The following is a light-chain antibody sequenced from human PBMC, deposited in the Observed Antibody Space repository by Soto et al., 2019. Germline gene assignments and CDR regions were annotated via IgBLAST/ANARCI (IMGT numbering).Light chain of an antibody. V-gene: IGLV1-40*01. CDR1: SSNIGAGYE. CDR3: QSYDSSLSGYV. Sequence: CLPGSSSNIGAGYEAHWYQQVPGTAPKLLIYENNNRPSGVPDRFSGSKSGTSASLAITGLQAEDEAEYYCQSYDSSLSGYVFGTGTKVTVL. J-gene: IGLJ1*01. CDR2: ENN.